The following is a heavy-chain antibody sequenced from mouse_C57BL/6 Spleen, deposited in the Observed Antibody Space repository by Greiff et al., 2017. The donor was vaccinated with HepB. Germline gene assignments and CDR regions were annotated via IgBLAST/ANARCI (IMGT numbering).Heavy chain of an antibody. V-gene: IGHV3-6*01. CDR1: GYSITSGYY. CDR2: ISYDGRN. D-gene: IGHD1-1*01. J-gene: IGHJ1*03. CDR3: ARDPHYCGSSDWYFDV. Sequence: DVKLQESGPGLVKPSQSLSLTCSVTGYSITSGYYWNWIRQFPGNKLEWMGYISYDGRNNYNQSLKNRISITRDTSKNQFFLKLNSVTTEDTATYYGARDPHYCGSSDWYFDVWGTGTTVTVSS.